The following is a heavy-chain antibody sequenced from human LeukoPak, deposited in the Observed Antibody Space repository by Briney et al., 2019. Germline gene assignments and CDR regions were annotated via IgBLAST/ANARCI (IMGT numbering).Heavy chain of an antibody. J-gene: IGHJ4*02. V-gene: IGHV3-9*01. Sequence: PGGSLRLSCAASGFTFDDYAMDWVRQAPGKGLEWVSGISWNSGSIGYADSVKGRFTISRDNAKNSLYLQMNSLRAEDTALYYCAKGGYYYDSTPEAHFDYWGQGTLVTVSS. CDR2: ISWNSGSI. CDR1: GFTFDDYA. CDR3: AKGGYYYDSTPEAHFDY. D-gene: IGHD3-22*01.